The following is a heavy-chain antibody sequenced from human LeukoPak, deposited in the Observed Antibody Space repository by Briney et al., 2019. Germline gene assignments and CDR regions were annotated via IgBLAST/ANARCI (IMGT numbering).Heavy chain of an antibody. D-gene: IGHD1-7*01. CDR3: VTNPIGGTNY. CDR1: GFIFSYEW. Sequence: GGSLRLSCAASGFIFSYEWMQWARHTSGKGLMWGSRINNDGSSVSYKDSVKGRFSISRDNAKNTLYLQMNSLRDEDTGVYYCVTNPIGGTNYWGQGTLVTVSS. V-gene: IGHV3-74*01. J-gene: IGHJ4*02. CDR2: INNDGSSV.